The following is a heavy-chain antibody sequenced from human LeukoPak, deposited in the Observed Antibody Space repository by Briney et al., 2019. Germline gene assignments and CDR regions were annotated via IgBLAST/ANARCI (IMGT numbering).Heavy chain of an antibody. D-gene: IGHD5-18*01. Sequence: ASVKVSCKASGDTFSSYAISWVRQAPGQGLEWMGRIIPILGIANYAQKFQGRVTITADKSTSTAYMELSSLRSEDTAVYYCARDVTAMATFDYWGQGTLVTVSS. J-gene: IGHJ4*02. CDR2: IIPILGIA. CDR3: ARDVTAMATFDY. V-gene: IGHV1-69*04. CDR1: GDTFSSYA.